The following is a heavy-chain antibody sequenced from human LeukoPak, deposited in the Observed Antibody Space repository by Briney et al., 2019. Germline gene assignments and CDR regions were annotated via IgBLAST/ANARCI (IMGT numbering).Heavy chain of an antibody. CDR2: ISSSSSTM. V-gene: IGHV3-48*04. CDR3: ARIAVAGRGPADY. CDR1: GFTFSSYS. J-gene: IGHJ4*02. D-gene: IGHD6-19*01. Sequence: GGSLRLSCAASGFTFSSYSMNWVRQAPGKGLEWVSYISSSSSTMYYTDSVKGRFTISRDNTNNSLYLQMNSLRAEDTAVYYCARIAVAGRGPADYWGLGTLVTVSS.